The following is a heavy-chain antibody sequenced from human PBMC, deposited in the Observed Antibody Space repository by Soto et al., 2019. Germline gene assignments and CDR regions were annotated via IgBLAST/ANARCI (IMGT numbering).Heavy chain of an antibody. J-gene: IGHJ5*02. D-gene: IGHD6-19*01. CDR2: IYESGDINYS. Sequence: QVQLQESGPGLVKPSGTLSLTCAVSGGSITSSNWWSWVRQTPEQGLEWIGEIYESGDINYSNYNPSLKNRVIISLDKSKNRFSLNVISVTAADTALYYCARGGDISGRGGGLPWFDPWGQGPQVTGSS. V-gene: IGHV4-4*02. CDR3: ARGGDISGRGGGLPWFDP. CDR1: GGSITSSNW.